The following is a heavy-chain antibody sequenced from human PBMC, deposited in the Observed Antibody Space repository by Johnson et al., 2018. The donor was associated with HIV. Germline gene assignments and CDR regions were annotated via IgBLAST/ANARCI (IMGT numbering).Heavy chain of an antibody. D-gene: IGHD1-7*01. Sequence: VQLVESGGGVVQPGRSLRLSCAASGFTFSIYWMTWVRQAPGKGLEWVANINQDGSEKFYVDSVKGRFTISRDNAKNSLYLQMNSLRAEDTAVYYCARDEPYELELRSIHAFDIWGQGTMVTVSS. V-gene: IGHV3-7*03. CDR3: ARDEPYELELRSIHAFDI. CDR2: INQDGSEK. J-gene: IGHJ3*02. CDR1: GFTFSIYW.